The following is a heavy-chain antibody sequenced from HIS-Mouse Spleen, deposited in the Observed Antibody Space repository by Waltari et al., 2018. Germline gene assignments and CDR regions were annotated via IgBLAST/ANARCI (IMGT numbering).Heavy chain of an antibody. Sequence: QLQLQESGPGLVKPSETLSLTCTVSGGSISSSSYYWGWIRQPPGKGLEWIGGIYYSGSSYDHPSLKSRVTISVDTAKNQFSLKLSSVTAADTAVYYCARHLSAVSGNYFDYWGQGTLVTVSS. D-gene: IGHD1-26*01. CDR2: IYYSGSS. CDR3: ARHLSAVSGNYFDY. CDR1: GGSISSSSYY. V-gene: IGHV4-39*01. J-gene: IGHJ4*02.